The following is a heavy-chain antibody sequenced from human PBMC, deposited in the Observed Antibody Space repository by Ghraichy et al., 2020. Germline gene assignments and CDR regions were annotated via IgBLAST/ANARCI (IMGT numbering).Heavy chain of an antibody. CDR1: GGSISSGGYY. CDR2: IYYSGST. CDR3: ARVGVDYGFHYYYYMDV. J-gene: IGHJ6*03. D-gene: IGHD4-17*01. V-gene: IGHV4-31*03. Sequence: TLSLTCTVSGGSISSGGYYWSWIRQHPGKGLEWIGYIYYSGSTYYNPSLKSRVTISVDTSKNQFSLKLSSVTAADTAVYYCARVGVDYGFHYYYYMDVWGKGTTVTVSS.